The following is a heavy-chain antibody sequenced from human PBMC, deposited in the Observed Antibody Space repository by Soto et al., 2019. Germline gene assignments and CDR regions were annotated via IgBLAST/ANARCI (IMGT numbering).Heavy chain of an antibody. V-gene: IGHV3-21*01. CDR3: ARVSQWYYHFPLHEMDV. CDR1: GFTFSSYS. CDR2: ISSSSSYI. J-gene: IGHJ6*02. D-gene: IGHD3-3*01. Sequence: PGGSLRLSCAASGFTFSSYSMNWVRQAPGKGLEWVSSISSSSSYIYYADSVKGRFTISRDNAKNSLYLQMNSLRAEDTAVYYCARVSQWYYHFPLHEMDVWGQGTTVTVSS.